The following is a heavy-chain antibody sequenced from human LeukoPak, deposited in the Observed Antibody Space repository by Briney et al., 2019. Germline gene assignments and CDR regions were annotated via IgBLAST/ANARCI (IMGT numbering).Heavy chain of an antibody. CDR1: GFTFNDYY. V-gene: IGHV3-11*04. D-gene: IGHD6-13*01. CDR2: ISSSGNTI. J-gene: IGHJ4*02. CDR3: ARGIYSKYLVRGSLDY. Sequence: GGSLRLSCAASGFTFNDYYMSWIRQGPGKGLECISYISSSGNTIYYADSVKGRFTISRDNAKNSLFLQMNSMRADDTAVYYCARGIYSKYLVRGSLDYWGQGTLVIVSS.